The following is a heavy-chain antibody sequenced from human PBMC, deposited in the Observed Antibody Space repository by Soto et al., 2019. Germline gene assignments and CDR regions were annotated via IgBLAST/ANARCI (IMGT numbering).Heavy chain of an antibody. J-gene: IGHJ4*02. CDR2: INSDGSST. Sequence: PGGSLRLSCAASGFTFSSYWMHWVRQAPGKGLVWVSRINSDGSSTSYADSVKGRFTISRDNAKNTLYLQMNSLRAEDTAVYYCAREGGFRDGYNLDYWGQGTLVTVSS. V-gene: IGHV3-74*01. CDR3: AREGGFRDGYNLDY. CDR1: GFTFSSYW. D-gene: IGHD5-12*01.